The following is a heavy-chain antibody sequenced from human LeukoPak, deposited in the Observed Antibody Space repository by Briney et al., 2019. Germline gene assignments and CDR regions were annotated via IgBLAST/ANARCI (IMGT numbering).Heavy chain of an antibody. Sequence: PGGSLRLSCAASGFTFSSYEMKWVRQAPGKGLEWVSYISGSASTKYYADSVKGRFTISRDNAKNSLYLQMNSLRAEDTAVYYCARGAMAGPFDYWGQGTLVTVSS. J-gene: IGHJ4*02. CDR2: ISGSASTK. D-gene: IGHD5-18*01. CDR1: GFTFSSYE. V-gene: IGHV3-48*03. CDR3: ARGAMAGPFDY.